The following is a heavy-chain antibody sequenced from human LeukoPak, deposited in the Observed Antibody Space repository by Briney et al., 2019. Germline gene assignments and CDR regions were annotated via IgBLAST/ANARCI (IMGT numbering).Heavy chain of an antibody. CDR1: RGSISGYS. CDR2: IYYIGDT. CDR3: VRGPYGASISKWFDP. V-gene: IGHV4-59*01. Sequence: SETLSLTCTVSRGSISGYSWSWIRQSPGGGLEWIGYIYYIGDTAYNPSLRSRVTMSVDTSKNQFSLQLRSMTTADTAVYYCVRGPYGASISKWFDPWGQGTQVIVSP. J-gene: IGHJ5*02. D-gene: IGHD4/OR15-4a*01.